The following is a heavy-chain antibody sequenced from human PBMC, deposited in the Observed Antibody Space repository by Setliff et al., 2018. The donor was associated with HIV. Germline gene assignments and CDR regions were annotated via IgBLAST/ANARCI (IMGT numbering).Heavy chain of an antibody. D-gene: IGHD3-10*01. CDR3: ARQERFGELIDS. Sequence: PSETLSLTCSVSGVSVGSGDYYWHWIRQHPEKALEWIGYIFHSGSTYYNPSLKSRVTISVDMSKNQFSLKLRSVTAADTAVYYCARQERFGELIDSWGQGTLVTVPQ. CDR1: GVSVGSGDYY. CDR2: IFHSGST. J-gene: IGHJ4*02. V-gene: IGHV4-31*03.